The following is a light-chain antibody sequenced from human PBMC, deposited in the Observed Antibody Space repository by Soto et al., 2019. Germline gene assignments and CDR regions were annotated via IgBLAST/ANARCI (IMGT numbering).Light chain of an antibody. CDR2: GAS. V-gene: IGKV1-39*01. CDR3: QQNYRAPLT. Sequence: DIQMTQSPSSVSALIGDRGTITCRASQGVGSPVNWYQQKPGKAPNLLIHGASNLQSGGPSTFSGSGSGTDFTLTISSLQPEDFATYYCQQNYRAPLTFGGGTKVEIK. J-gene: IGKJ4*01. CDR1: QGVGSP.